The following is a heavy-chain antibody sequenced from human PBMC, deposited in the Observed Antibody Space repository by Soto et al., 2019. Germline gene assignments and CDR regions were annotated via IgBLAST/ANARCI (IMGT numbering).Heavy chain of an antibody. CDR2: LIPFLQKA. CDR3: TRAEIGAGFYNNDMDV. CDR1: GGTLRTST. Sequence: QVHLVQSGAEVRKPGSSVKVSCRASGGTLRTSTITWVRQGPGQGPEWMGRLIPFLQKANYAQQFQGRVTITADASASTIYMGLRSLRFEDTAVYYCTRAEIGAGFYNNDMDVWGPGTTVIVSS. V-gene: IGHV1-69*08. J-gene: IGHJ6*02.